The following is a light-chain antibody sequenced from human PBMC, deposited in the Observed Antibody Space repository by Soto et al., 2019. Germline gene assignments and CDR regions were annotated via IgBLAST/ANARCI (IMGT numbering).Light chain of an antibody. Sequence: EIVMTQSPATLSVSPGEGATVSCRASQSVSSHLAWYRHKPGQAPRLLFYDASTRATGIPARFSGSGSGTEFTLTISRLEPEDSAVYFCQHYGNSPTFGQGTKVDIK. CDR1: QSVSSH. V-gene: IGKV3-15*01. CDR3: QHYGNSPT. J-gene: IGKJ1*01. CDR2: DAS.